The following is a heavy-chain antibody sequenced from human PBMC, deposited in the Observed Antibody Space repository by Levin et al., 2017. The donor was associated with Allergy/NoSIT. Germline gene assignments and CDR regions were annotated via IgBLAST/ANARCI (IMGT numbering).Heavy chain of an antibody. CDR3: AKDRGYYDSSGIYYFDY. J-gene: IGHJ4*02. D-gene: IGHD3-22*01. Sequence: GGSLRLSCAASGFTFSSYVMSWVRQAPGKGLEWVSAISGSGGSTYYADSVKGRFTISRDNSKNTLYLQMNSLRAEDTAVYYCAKDRGYYDSSGIYYFDYWGQGTLVTVSS. CDR1: GFTFSSYV. CDR2: ISGSGGST. V-gene: IGHV3-23*01.